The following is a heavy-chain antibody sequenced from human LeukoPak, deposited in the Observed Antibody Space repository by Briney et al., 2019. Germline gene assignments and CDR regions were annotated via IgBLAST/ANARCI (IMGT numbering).Heavy chain of an antibody. Sequence: GASVKVSRKASGYTFTSYYMHWVRQAPGQGLEWMGIINPNGGTTTYAQKFQGRVTMTRDMSTSTVYMELSSLRSEDTAVYYCARDGGGSSSWWFDPWGQGTLVTVSS. CDR1: GYTFTSYY. V-gene: IGHV1-46*01. D-gene: IGHD6-6*01. J-gene: IGHJ5*02. CDR3: ARDGGGSSSWWFDP. CDR2: INPNGGTT.